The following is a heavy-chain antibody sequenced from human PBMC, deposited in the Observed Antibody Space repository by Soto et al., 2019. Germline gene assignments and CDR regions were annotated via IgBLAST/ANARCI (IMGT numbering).Heavy chain of an antibody. CDR1: GFSLSTSGVG. V-gene: IGHV2-5*02. J-gene: IGHJ3*02. CDR2: IYWDDDK. Sequence: QITLKESGPTLVKPTQTLTLTCTFSGFSLSTSGVGVGWIRQPPGKALEWLALIYWDDDKRYTPSLKSRLTITKDTSKNQVDLTMTNMDPVDTATYYCARTEYSSSWSLDTFDIWGQGTMVTVSS. D-gene: IGHD6-13*01. CDR3: ARTEYSSSWSLDTFDI.